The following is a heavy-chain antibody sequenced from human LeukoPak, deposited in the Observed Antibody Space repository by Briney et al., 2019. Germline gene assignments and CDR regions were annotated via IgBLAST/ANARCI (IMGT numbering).Heavy chain of an antibody. CDR1: GFTFSSYA. V-gene: IGHV3-30-3*01. Sequence: GGSLRLSCAASGFTFSSYAMHWVRQAPGKGLEWVAVISYDGSNKYYADSVKGRFTISRDNSKNTLYLQMNSLRAEDTAVYYCARDRFGGSYYNDYWGQGTLVTVSS. J-gene: IGHJ4*02. D-gene: IGHD1-26*01. CDR3: ARDRFGGSYYNDY. CDR2: ISYDGSNK.